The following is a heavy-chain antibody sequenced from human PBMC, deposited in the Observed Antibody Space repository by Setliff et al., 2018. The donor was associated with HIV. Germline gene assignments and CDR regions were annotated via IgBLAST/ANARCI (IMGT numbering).Heavy chain of an antibody. D-gene: IGHD6-6*01. CDR1: GFTFTDYA. Sequence: GGSLRLSCAASGFTFTDYAMNWVRQAPGKGLEWVAGMSGSDNTTFYADSVKGRFTVSRDNSKKTLYMVMDSLRAEDTAIYYCMAGHYRSSSGWGQGTLVTVSS. V-gene: IGHV3-23*01. J-gene: IGHJ1*01. CDR3: MAGHYRSSSG. CDR2: MSGSDNTT.